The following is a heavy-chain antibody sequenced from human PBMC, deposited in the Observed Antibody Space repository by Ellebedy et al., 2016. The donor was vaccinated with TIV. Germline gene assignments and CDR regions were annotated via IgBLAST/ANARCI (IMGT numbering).Heavy chain of an antibody. J-gene: IGHJ4*02. CDR3: ARGDCSGGSCYSSYFDY. V-gene: IGHV5-51*01. CDR2: IYPGDSDT. CDR1: GYSFTSYW. D-gene: IGHD2-15*01. Sequence: GESLKISXKGSGYSFTSYWIGWVRQMPGKGLEWMGIIYPGDSDTRYSPSFQGQVTISADKSISTAYLQWSSLKASDTAMYYCARGDCSGGSCYSSYFDYWGQGTLVTVSS.